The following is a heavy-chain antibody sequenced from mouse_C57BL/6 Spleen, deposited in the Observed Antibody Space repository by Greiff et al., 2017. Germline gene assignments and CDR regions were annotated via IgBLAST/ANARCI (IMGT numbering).Heavy chain of an antibody. V-gene: IGHV1-55*01. D-gene: IGHD1-1*01. Sequence: QVQLQQPGAELVKPGASVKMSCKASGYTFTSYWITWVKQRPGQGLEWIGDIYPGSGSTNYNEKFKSKATLIVDTSSSTAYMQLSSLTSEDSAVYYCARDTTVVASDYWGQGTTLTVSS. CDR1: GYTFTSYW. J-gene: IGHJ2*01. CDR3: ARDTTVVASDY. CDR2: IYPGSGST.